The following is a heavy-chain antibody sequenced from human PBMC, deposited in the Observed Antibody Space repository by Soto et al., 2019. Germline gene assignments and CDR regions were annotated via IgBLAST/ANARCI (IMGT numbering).Heavy chain of an antibody. D-gene: IGHD2-15*01. V-gene: IGHV3-30-3*01. CDR3: ARAGCDGGSCYSLVGLRYGMDV. Sequence: QVQLVESGGGVVQPGRSLRLSCAASGFTFSSYAMHWVRQAPGKGLEWVAVISYDGSNKYYADSVKGRFTISRENSKNRLYLKMNSLRAEETAVYYCARAGCDGGSCYSLVGLRYGMDVWGQGTTVTVSS. CDR1: GFTFSSYA. CDR2: ISYDGSNK. J-gene: IGHJ6*02.